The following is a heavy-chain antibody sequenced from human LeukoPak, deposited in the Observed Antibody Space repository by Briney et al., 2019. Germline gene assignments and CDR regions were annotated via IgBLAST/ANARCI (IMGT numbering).Heavy chain of an antibody. CDR1: GYTFTSYY. CDR2: INPSGGST. J-gene: IGHJ4*02. V-gene: IGHV1-46*01. D-gene: IGHD3-22*01. Sequence: ASVKVSCKASGYTFTSYYMHWVRQAPGQGLEWMGIINPSGGSTSYAQKFQGRVTMTRDTSTSTVYMELSSLRSEDTAVYYCARDRRYYYDSSGYGDYWGQGTLVTVSS. CDR3: ARDRRYYYDSSGYGDY.